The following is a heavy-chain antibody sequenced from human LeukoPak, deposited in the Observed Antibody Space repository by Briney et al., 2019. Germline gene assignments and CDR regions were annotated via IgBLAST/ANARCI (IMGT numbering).Heavy chain of an antibody. CDR2: ISKSGST. CDR3: ARDYGSESYYNYYMDV. J-gene: IGHJ6*03. Sequence: SETLSLTCSVSGDSISSYSWSWIRQPAGKGLEWIGRISKSGSTISNPSLKSRVTMSVDTSKNQFSLNLHSVTAADTAVYYCARDYGSESYYNYYMDVWGKGTTVTVSS. D-gene: IGHD3-10*01. CDR1: GDSISSYS. V-gene: IGHV4-4*07.